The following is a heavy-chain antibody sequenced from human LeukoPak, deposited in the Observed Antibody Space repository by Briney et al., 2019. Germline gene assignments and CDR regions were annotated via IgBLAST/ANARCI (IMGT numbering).Heavy chain of an antibody. CDR3: ARVVGSYYGSGSYPYYFDY. D-gene: IGHD3-10*01. CDR2: INPSGGST. Sequence: ASVKVSCKASGYTFTSYYMHWVRQAPGQGLEWIGIINPSGGSTSYAQKFQGRVTMTRDTSTSTVYMELSSLRSEDTAVYYCARVVGSYYGSGSYPYYFDYWGQGTLVTVSS. J-gene: IGHJ4*02. V-gene: IGHV1-46*01. CDR1: GYTFTSYY.